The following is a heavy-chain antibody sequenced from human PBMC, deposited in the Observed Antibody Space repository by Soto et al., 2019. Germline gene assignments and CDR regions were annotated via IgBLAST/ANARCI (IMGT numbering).Heavy chain of an antibody. Sequence: EVQLLESGGGLVQPGGSLRLSCAASGFTFSNSAMSWVRQAPGKGLEWASAISGSGGSAYYADSVKGRFTMSRDNSNNTLFLQLNSLRDEDTAIYYWVKTTGMSSWNTGNWFDPWGQGTLVPVSS. D-gene: IGHD1-1*01. V-gene: IGHV3-23*01. CDR3: VKTTGMSSWNTGNWFDP. CDR2: ISGSGGSA. J-gene: IGHJ5*02. CDR1: GFTFSNSA.